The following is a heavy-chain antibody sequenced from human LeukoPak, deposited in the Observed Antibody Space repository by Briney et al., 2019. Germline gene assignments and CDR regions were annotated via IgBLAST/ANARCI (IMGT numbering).Heavy chain of an antibody. J-gene: IGHJ3*02. D-gene: IGHD3-10*01. V-gene: IGHV3-9*01. CDR2: ISWNSGSI. CDR1: GFTFDDYA. CDR3: AKDFGPGSHDAFDI. Sequence: GGSLRLSCAASGFTFDDYAMHWVRQAPGKGLEWVSGISWNSGSIGYADSVKGRFTISRDNAKNSLYLQMNSLRAEDTALYYYAKDFGPGSHDAFDIWGQGTMVTVSS.